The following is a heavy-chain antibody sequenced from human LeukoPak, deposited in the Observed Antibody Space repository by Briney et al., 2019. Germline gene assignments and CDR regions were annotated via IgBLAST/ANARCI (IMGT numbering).Heavy chain of an antibody. Sequence: ASVKVSCKASGYSFTNYDINWVRQATGQGLEWMGWMNPNSGNTAYAQKFQGRVTMTRNTSISTAYMELSSLKSEDMAVYFCARADYDTSASTRKQIDYWGQGTLVTVSS. D-gene: IGHD3-22*01. CDR1: GYSFTNYD. V-gene: IGHV1-8*01. J-gene: IGHJ4*02. CDR2: MNPNSGNT. CDR3: ARADYDTSASTRKQIDY.